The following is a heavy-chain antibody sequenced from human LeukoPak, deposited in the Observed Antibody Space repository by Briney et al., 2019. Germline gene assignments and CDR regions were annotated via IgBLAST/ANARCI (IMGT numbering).Heavy chain of an antibody. J-gene: IGHJ4*02. D-gene: IGHD3-22*01. V-gene: IGHV3-23*01. CDR1: GFTFSSYA. Sequence: GGSLRLSCAASGFTFSSYAMNWARQAPGKGLEWVSAISGGGGSTYYADSVKGRFTISRDNSKNTLYLQMNSLRAEDTAVYYCARGHYFDSSGYPPPFDYWGQGTLVTVSS. CDR3: ARGHYFDSSGYPPPFDY. CDR2: ISGGGGST.